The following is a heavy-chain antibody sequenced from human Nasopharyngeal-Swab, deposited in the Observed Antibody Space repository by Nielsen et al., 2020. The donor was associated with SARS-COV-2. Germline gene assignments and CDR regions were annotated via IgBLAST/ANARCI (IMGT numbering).Heavy chain of an antibody. CDR3: VKDNLLRAFDL. Sequence: GESLKISCAASGFTFRTYSMNWVRQAPGKGLEWVSYIRSTGAIIYYADSVKGRFTISRDNAKNSLYLQMNSLRAEDTALYYCVKDNLLRAFDLWGQGTMVTVSS. CDR1: GFTFRTYS. D-gene: IGHD2-15*01. CDR2: IRSTGAII. V-gene: IGHV3-48*04. J-gene: IGHJ3*01.